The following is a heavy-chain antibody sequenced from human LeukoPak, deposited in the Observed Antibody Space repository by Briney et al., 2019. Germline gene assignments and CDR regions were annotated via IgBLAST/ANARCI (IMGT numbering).Heavy chain of an antibody. CDR3: ATPEYSSSWSSFDY. V-gene: IGHV1-24*01. D-gene: IGHD6-13*01. Sequence: FDPEDGETIYAQKFQGRVTMTEDTSTDTAYMELSNLRSEDTAVYYCATPEYSSSWSSFDYWGQGTLVTVSS. J-gene: IGHJ4*02. CDR2: FDPEDGET.